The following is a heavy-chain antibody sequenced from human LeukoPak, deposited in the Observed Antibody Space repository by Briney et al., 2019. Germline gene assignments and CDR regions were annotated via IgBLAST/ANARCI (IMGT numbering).Heavy chain of an antibody. Sequence: SETLSLTCAVYGGSFSGYYWSWIRQPPGKGLEWIGEINHSGSTNYNPSLKSRVTISVDTSKNQFSLKLSSVTAADTAVYYCASHSSSLYYFDYWGQGTLVTVSS. V-gene: IGHV4-34*01. CDR2: INHSGST. D-gene: IGHD6-13*01. J-gene: IGHJ4*02. CDR3: ASHSSSLYYFDY. CDR1: GGSFSGYY.